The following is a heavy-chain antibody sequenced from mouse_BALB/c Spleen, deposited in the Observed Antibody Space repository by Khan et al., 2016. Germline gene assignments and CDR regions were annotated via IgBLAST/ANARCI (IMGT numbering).Heavy chain of an antibody. Sequence: EVQLLETGGGLVQPGGSRGLSCEGSGFTFSGFWMSWVRQTPGKTLEWIGDINADGSAINYAPSIKGRFTIFRDNDKNTLYLQMSNVRSEDTATYFCMRYGGYYFDYWGQGTTLTVSS. J-gene: IGHJ2*01. V-gene: IGHV11-2*02. CDR3: MRYGGYYFDY. D-gene: IGHD1-1*02. CDR2: INADGSAI. CDR1: GFTFSGFW.